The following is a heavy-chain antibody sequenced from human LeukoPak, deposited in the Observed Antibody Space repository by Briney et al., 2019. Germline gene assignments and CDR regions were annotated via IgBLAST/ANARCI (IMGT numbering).Heavy chain of an antibody. Sequence: ASVKVSCKASGGTFSSYAISWVRQAPGQGLEWMGGIIPIFGTANYAQKFQGRVTITTDESTSTAYMELSSLRSEDTAVYYCASPYLLPAGGAFDIWGQGTMVTVSS. D-gene: IGHD2-2*01. CDR1: GGTFSSYA. CDR2: IIPIFGTA. CDR3: ASPYLLPAGGAFDI. J-gene: IGHJ3*02. V-gene: IGHV1-69*05.